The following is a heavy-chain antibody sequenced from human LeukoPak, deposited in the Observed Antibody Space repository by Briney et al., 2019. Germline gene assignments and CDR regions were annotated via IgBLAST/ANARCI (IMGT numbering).Heavy chain of an antibody. V-gene: IGHV4-59*12. Sequence: SETLSLTCIVSGGSINGYYWIWIRQPPEKGLEWIGHISHSGRTNYNPSLKSRVTISVDTSKNQFSLKLSSVTAADTAVYYCARGAREVRRYGMDVWGKGTTVTVSS. CDR2: ISHSGRT. D-gene: IGHD3-10*01. CDR3: ARGAREVRRYGMDV. J-gene: IGHJ6*04. CDR1: GGSINGYY.